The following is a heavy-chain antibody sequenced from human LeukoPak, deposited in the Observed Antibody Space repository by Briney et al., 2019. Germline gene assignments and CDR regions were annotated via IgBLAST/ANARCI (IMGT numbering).Heavy chain of an antibody. CDR2: MNPNSGNT. CDR1: GYTFTSYD. CDR3: ARGFTVTDNWFDP. D-gene: IGHD4-17*01. V-gene: IGHV1-8*01. Sequence: GASVKVSCKASGYTFTSYDINWVRQATGQGLEWMGWMNPNSGNTGYAQKFQSRVTMTRNTSISTAYMELSSLRSEDAAVYYCARGFTVTDNWFDPWGQGTLVTVSS. J-gene: IGHJ5*02.